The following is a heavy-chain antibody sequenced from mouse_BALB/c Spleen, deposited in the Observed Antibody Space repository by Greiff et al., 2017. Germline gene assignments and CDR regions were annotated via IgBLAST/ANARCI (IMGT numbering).Heavy chain of an antibody. V-gene: IGHV5-9-4*01. CDR3: ARAITTAPFAY. CDR2: ISSGGSYT. Sequence: EVKVEESGGGLVKPGGSLKLSCAASGFTFSSYAMSWVRQSPEKRLEWVAEISSGGSYTYYPDTVTGRFTISRDNAKNTLYLEMSSLRSEDTAMYYCARAITTAPFAYWGQGTLVTVSA. J-gene: IGHJ3*01. D-gene: IGHD1-2*01. CDR1: GFTFSSYA.